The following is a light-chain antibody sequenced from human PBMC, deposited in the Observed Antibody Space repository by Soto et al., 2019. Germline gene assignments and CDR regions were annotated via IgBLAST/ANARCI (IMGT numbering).Light chain of an antibody. J-gene: IGKJ3*01. Sequence: DIQMTQSPSSLSASAGDRVTITCRASQAIRNNLAWYQQKPGKVPKGLIYAASTLQSGVPHRFSGSGSGAAFTLTSNSAPPKDVAVYYYEKDNTVPFTFCPGTKVDIK. V-gene: IGKV1-27*01. CDR3: EKDNTVPFT. CDR1: QAIRNN. CDR2: AAS.